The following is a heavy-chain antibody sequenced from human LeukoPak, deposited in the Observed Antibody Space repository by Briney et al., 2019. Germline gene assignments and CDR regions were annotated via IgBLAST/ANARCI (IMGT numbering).Heavy chain of an antibody. Sequence: ASVKVSRKASGYTFRQYSISWVRQAPGKGFEWMGWVSPSHTTRVYAQEFQGRVTMTADTNTNTVSMELRSLRFDDTAVYFCARDYILPLETDNGDGFAIWGQGTVVTVSS. J-gene: IGHJ3*02. CDR1: GYTFRQYS. CDR2: VSPSHTTR. CDR3: ARDYILPLETDNGDGFAI. D-gene: IGHD3-3*02. V-gene: IGHV1-18*01.